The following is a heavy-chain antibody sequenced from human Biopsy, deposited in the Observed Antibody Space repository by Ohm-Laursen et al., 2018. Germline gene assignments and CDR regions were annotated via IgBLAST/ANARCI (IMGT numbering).Heavy chain of an antibody. CDR1: GFTFSDYN. V-gene: IGHV3-11*01. D-gene: IGHD5-24*01. Sequence: GSLRLSCTASGFTFSDYNMSWIRQAPGKGLERVSYITSGGSTTDYADSVKGRFTISRDNAKSSLFLQMNSLRAEDTAVYYCARDVEGFYSYAMDVWGQGTTVTVSS. CDR2: ITSGGSTT. CDR3: ARDVEGFYSYAMDV. J-gene: IGHJ6*02.